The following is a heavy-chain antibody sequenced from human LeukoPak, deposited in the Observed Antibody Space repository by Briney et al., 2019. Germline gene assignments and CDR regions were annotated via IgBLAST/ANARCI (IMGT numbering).Heavy chain of an antibody. V-gene: IGHV4-34*01. J-gene: IGHJ4*02. D-gene: IGHD6-13*01. Sequence: KPSETLSLTCAVYGGSFSGYYWSWIRQPPGKGLEWIGEINHSGSTNYNPSLKSRVTISVDTSKNQFSLKLSSVTAADTAVYYCARGPYNSSWRDFDYWGQGTLATVSS. CDR3: ARGPYNSSWRDFDY. CDR1: GGSFSGYY. CDR2: INHSGST.